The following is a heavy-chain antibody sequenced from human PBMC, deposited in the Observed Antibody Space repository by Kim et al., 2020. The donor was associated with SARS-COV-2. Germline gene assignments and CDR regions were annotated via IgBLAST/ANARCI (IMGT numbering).Heavy chain of an antibody. Sequence: ASVKVSCKASGYTFTSYDINWVRQATGQGLEWMGWMNPNSGNTGYAQKFQGRVTMTRNTSISTAYMELSSLRSEDTAVYYCARGPLRIDWFMPPRGIDVWGQGTTVTVSS. D-gene: IGHD3-9*01. CDR1: GYTFTSYD. CDR2: MNPNSGNT. V-gene: IGHV1-8*01. CDR3: ARGPLRIDWFMPPRGIDV. J-gene: IGHJ6*02.